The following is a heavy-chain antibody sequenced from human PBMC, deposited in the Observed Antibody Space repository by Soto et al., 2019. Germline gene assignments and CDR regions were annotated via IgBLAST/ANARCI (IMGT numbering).Heavy chain of an antibody. D-gene: IGHD3-10*01. V-gene: IGHV1-69*06. CDR2: IIPIFDTA. Sequence: QVQLVQSGAEVKKPGSSVKVSCKTSGGTFSNYAFIWVRQAPGQGLEWTGGIIPIFDTAKYSQRFLDRVTITADKSTSTVYMELRSLTAEDTAVYYWARASNYYGSGWISHFDLWGQGTQVTVTS. CDR3: ARASNYYGSGWISHFDL. CDR1: GGTFSNYA. J-gene: IGHJ4*02.